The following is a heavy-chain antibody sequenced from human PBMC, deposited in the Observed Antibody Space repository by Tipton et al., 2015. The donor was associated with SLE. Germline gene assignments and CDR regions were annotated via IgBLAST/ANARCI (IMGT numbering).Heavy chain of an antibody. D-gene: IGHD3-10*01. CDR3: AKGMFRGLIMPSPFDY. Sequence: SLRLSCAASGFTFSSDAMSWVRQAPGKGLEGVSIISGSGGDIKYADSVDGRFTISRDNSKNTLYLQMNSLRVEDTAIYYCAKGMFRGLIMPSPFDYWGQGTLVTVSS. J-gene: IGHJ4*02. CDR2: ISGSGGDI. CDR1: GFTFSSDA. V-gene: IGHV3-23*01.